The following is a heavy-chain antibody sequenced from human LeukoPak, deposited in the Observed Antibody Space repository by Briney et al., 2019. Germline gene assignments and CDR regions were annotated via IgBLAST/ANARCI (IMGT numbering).Heavy chain of an antibody. Sequence: GGSLRLSCAASGFTFSSYAMHWVRQAPGKGLEWVAVISYDGSNKYYADSVKGRFTISRDNSKNTLYLQMNSLRAEDTAVYYCARDRQYCSSTICYGYYYYYMDVWGTGTTVTVSS. CDR2: ISYDGSNK. J-gene: IGHJ6*03. D-gene: IGHD2-2*01. V-gene: IGHV3-30-3*01. CDR3: ARDRQYCSSTICYGYYYYYMDV. CDR1: GFTFSSYA.